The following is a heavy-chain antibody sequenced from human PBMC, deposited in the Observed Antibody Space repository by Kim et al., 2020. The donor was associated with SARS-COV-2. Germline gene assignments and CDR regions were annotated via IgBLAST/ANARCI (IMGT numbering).Heavy chain of an antibody. V-gene: IGHV3-23*01. CDR2: ISGSGDTT. CDR1: GFAFSRCS. CDR3: AKGGTAARLSDY. Sequence: GGSLRLSCAASGFAFSRCSMGWVRQAPGKGLEWVSVISGSGDTTYHADSVKGRCTISRDNSKNMVYLQVNTLRAEDTAVYFCAKGGTAARLSDYWGPGTLVTVAS. D-gene: IGHD6-6*01. J-gene: IGHJ4*02.